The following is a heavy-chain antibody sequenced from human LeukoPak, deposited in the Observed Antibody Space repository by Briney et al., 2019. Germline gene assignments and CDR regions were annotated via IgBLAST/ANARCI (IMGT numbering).Heavy chain of an antibody. J-gene: IGHJ4*02. CDR3: SSSRRPEPAGY. V-gene: IGHV4-38-2*01. D-gene: IGHD2-2*01. CDR1: GYSISSGYY. Sequence: SETLSLTCAVSGYSISSGYYWGWIRQPPGKGLEWIGSICHSGSTYYNPSLKSRVTISVDTSKNQFSPKLSSVTAADTAVYYCSSSRRPEPAGYWGQGTLVTVSS. CDR2: ICHSGST.